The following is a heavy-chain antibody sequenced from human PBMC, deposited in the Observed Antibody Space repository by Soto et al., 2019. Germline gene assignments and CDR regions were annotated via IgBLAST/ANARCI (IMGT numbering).Heavy chain of an antibody. J-gene: IGHJ4*02. CDR3: TTPTFVHFDY. V-gene: IGHV3-30-3*01. CDR1: GLTFSDYP. Sequence: VQLVESGGGVVQPGRSLRVSCTASGLTFSDYPIHWVRQAPGKGLEWVALISYDGTNKYYTDSVKGRLTISRDDSKNTVYLEMSGLRGADTAVYYCTTPTFVHFDYWGQGALVTVSS. CDR2: ISYDGTNK.